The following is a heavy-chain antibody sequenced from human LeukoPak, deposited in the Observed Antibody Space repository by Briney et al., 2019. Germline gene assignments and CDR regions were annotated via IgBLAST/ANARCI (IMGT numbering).Heavy chain of an antibody. CDR2: ISSSSSYI. CDR1: GFTFSSYS. Sequence: KPGGSLRLSCAASGFTFSSYSMNWVRQAPGKGLEWVSSISSSSSYIYYADSVKGRFTISRDNAKNSLYLQMNSLRAEDTAVYYCARGPSMVRGVIRPYFDYWGQGTLVTVSP. D-gene: IGHD3-10*01. CDR3: ARGPSMVRGVIRPYFDY. J-gene: IGHJ4*02. V-gene: IGHV3-21*01.